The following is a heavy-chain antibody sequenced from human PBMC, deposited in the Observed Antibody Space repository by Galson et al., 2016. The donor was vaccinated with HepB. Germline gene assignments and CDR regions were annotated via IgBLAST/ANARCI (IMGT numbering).Heavy chain of an antibody. CDR3: ARVRTAWYEGRYYFDS. CDR2: MSPESGNT. V-gene: IGHV1-8*02. CDR1: GYTFNSFD. J-gene: IGHJ4*02. Sequence: SVKVSCKASGYTFNSFDITWVRQASGQGLEWMGWMSPESGNTAYAQRFQGRVTMTKNTSISTVFMELSSLRSDDTAVYYSARVRTAWYEGRYYFDSWGQGTLVTVSS. D-gene: IGHD6-19*01.